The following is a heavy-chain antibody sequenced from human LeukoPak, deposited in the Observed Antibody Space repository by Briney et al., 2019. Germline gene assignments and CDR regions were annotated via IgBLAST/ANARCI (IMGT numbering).Heavy chain of an antibody. Sequence: PSETLSLTCAVYGGSFSGYYWSWIRQPPGKGLEWIGYIYYSGSTNYNPSLKSRVTISVDTSKNQFSLKLSSVTAADTAVYYCAGSGYDFFGVDYWGQGTLVTVSS. CDR2: IYYSGST. CDR3: AGSGYDFFGVDY. V-gene: IGHV4-59*01. D-gene: IGHD5-12*01. J-gene: IGHJ4*02. CDR1: GGSFSGYY.